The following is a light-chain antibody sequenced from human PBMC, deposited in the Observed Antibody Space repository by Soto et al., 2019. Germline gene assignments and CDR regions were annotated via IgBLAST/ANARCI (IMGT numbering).Light chain of an antibody. J-gene: IGKJ5*01. CDR1: QSISSY. V-gene: IGKV1-39*01. Sequence: GDRVTITCRASQSISSYLNWYQQKPGKAPKLLIYAASSLQSGVPSRFSGSGSGTDFTLTISSLQPQDFATYYCQQSYSTPITFGQGTRLEI. CDR3: QQSYSTPIT. CDR2: AAS.